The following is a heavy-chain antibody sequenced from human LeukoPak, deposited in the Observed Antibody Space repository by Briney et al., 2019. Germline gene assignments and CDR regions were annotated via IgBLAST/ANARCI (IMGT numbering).Heavy chain of an antibody. CDR2: IYYSGST. D-gene: IGHD3-22*01. V-gene: IGHV4-59*12. CDR1: GGSISSYY. CDR3: ARDTRYYYDSSGAGFDY. Sequence: PSETLSLTCTVSGGSISSYYWSWIRQPPGKGLGWIGYIYYSGSTNYNPSLKSRVTISVDTSKNQFSLKLSSVTAADTAVYYCARDTRYYYDSSGAGFDYWGQGTLVTVSS. J-gene: IGHJ4*02.